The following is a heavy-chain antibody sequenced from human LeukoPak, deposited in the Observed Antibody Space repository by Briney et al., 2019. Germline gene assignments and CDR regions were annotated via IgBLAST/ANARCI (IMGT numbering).Heavy chain of an antibody. CDR1: GFTFSSYA. J-gene: IGHJ4*02. CDR3: ARERSAAAAGPFDY. D-gene: IGHD6-13*01. V-gene: IGHV3-30-3*01. CDR2: ISYDGSNK. Sequence: GRSLRLSCAASGFTFSSYAMHWVRQAPGKGLEWVAVISYDGSNKYYADSVKGRFTISRDNSKNTLYLQMNSLRAEDTAVYYCARERSAAAAGPFDYWGQGTLVTVSS.